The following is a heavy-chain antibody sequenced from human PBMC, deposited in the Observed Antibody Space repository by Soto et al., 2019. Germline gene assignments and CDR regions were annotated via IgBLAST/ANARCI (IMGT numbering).Heavy chain of an antibody. D-gene: IGHD3-10*01. J-gene: IGHJ6*02. CDR1: GGSISSGGYY. V-gene: IGHV4-31*03. CDR2: IYYSGST. Sequence: QVQLQESGPGLVKPSQTLSLTCTVSGGSISSGGYYWSWIRQHPGKGLEWIGYIYYSGSTYYNPSRKXRXTXSXHTSKNQFSLKLSSVTSADTAVYYCARVFGFGGMDVWGQGTTVTVSS. CDR3: ARVFGFGGMDV.